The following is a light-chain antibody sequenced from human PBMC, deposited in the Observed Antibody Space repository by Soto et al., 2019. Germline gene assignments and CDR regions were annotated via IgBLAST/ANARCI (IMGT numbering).Light chain of an antibody. V-gene: IGKV1-12*02. CDR2: GAS. Sequence: DIQMTQSPSSVSASVGDRVTISCRAIHDVRSWLAWYRQKPGKAPNLLIYGASTLQSGVPSRFSGSGSGTDFTLTISSLQPEDFATYSCQQANGDPWTFGQGTKVEIK. CDR1: HDVRSW. CDR3: QQANGDPWT. J-gene: IGKJ1*01.